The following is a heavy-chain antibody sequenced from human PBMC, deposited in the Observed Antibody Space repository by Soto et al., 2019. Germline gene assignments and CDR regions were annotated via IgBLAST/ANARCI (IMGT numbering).Heavy chain of an antibody. Sequence: ASVKVSCKASGYIFSTYAMHWVRQAPGQRLEWMGWINGGNGNTKYSQKFQGRVTITRDTSASTAYMDLSSLRSEDTAVYYCARSIVVVTALDYWGQGTLVTVSS. CDR1: GYIFSTYA. D-gene: IGHD2-21*02. CDR2: INGGNGNT. J-gene: IGHJ4*02. CDR3: ARSIVVVTALDY. V-gene: IGHV1-3*01.